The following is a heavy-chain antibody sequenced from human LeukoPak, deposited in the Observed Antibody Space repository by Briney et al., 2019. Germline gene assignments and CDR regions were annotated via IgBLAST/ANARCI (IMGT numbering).Heavy chain of an antibody. CDR3: ARDPDTKRGRDGLDY. Sequence: PGGALRLSCAASGFTFSNDWMSWVRQARGKGVEWMARIKGEGRDKYYVDSAKDRFPISRDNAKNSMYLQINTLGAEDTAVYYCARDPDTKRGRDGLDYWGPGTLVIVSS. D-gene: IGHD1-14*01. J-gene: IGHJ4*02. CDR2: IKGEGRDK. V-gene: IGHV3-7*01. CDR1: GFTFSNDW.